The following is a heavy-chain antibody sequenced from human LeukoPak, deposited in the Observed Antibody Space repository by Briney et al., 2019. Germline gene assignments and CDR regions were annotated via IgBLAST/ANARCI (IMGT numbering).Heavy chain of an antibody. Sequence: GSLRLSCAASGFTVSSNYMSWVRQAPGKGLEWVANIKQDGSEKYYVDSVKGRFTISRDNAKNSLYLQMNSLRAEDTAVYYCVSAPDVWGKGTTVTVSS. CDR3: VSAPDV. CDR2: IKQDGSEK. V-gene: IGHV3-7*01. CDR1: GFTVSSNY. J-gene: IGHJ6*04.